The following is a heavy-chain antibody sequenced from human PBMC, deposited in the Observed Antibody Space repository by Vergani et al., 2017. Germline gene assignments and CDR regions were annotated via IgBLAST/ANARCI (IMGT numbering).Heavy chain of an antibody. V-gene: IGHV3-23*01. D-gene: IGHD3-22*01. J-gene: IGHJ3*02. Sequence: EVQLLESGGGLVQPGGSLRLSCAASGFTFSSYAMSWVRQAPGKGLEWVSAISGSGGSTYYADSVKGRFTISRDNSKNTLYLQMNSLRAEDTAVYYCARDRGYYDSSGYYLDAFDMWGQGTMVTVSS. CDR3: ARDRGYYDSSGYYLDAFDM. CDR2: ISGSGGST. CDR1: GFTFSSYA.